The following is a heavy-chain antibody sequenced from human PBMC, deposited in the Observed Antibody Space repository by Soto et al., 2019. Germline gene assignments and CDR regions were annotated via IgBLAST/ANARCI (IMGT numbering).Heavy chain of an antibody. CDR1: GYTSTNSA. J-gene: IGHJ4*02. CDR2: INAGNGNK. CDR3: ARWVGGNYFHY. Sequence: GESGSVAITSLGYTSTNSAIRWVRQAPGQRLEWMGWINAGNGNKKYSQKFQGRVTVTRDTSASTAYMELRNLRSEDTAVYFCARWVGGNYFHYWGQGTMVPGSS. D-gene: IGHD1-26*01. V-gene: IGHV1-3*01.